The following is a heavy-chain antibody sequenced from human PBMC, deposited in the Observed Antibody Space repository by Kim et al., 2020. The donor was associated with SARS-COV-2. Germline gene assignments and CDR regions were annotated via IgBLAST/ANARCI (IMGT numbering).Heavy chain of an antibody. Sequence: ASVKVSCKASGYTFTSYAIHWVRQAPGQGLEWMGWINAGNGNTKYSENFQGRVTFNRDTSASTAFMELSSLSSEDTAVYYCARVRDDFWSAYPIWGQGSLVTVSS. J-gene: IGHJ4*02. CDR3: ARVRDDFWSAYPI. V-gene: IGHV1-3*01. CDR2: INAGNGNT. D-gene: IGHD3-3*01. CDR1: GYTFTSYA.